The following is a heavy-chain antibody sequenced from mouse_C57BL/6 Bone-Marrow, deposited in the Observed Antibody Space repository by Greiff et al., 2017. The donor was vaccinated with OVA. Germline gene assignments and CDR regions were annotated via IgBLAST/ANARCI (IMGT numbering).Heavy chain of an antibody. CDR2: IQPNSGST. J-gene: IGHJ1*03. CDR1: GYTFTSYW. CDR3: ARSLLYYDYWYFDV. D-gene: IGHD2-4*01. Sequence: QVQLQQPGAELVKPGASVKLSCKASGYTFTSYWMHWVKQRPGQGLEWIGMIQPNSGSTNYNEKFKSKATLTVDKSSSTAYMQLSSLTSEDSAVYYCARSLLYYDYWYFDVWGTGTTVTVSS. V-gene: IGHV1-64*01.